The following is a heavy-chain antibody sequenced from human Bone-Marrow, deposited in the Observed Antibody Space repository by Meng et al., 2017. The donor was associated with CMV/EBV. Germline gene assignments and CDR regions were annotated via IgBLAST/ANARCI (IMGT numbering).Heavy chain of an antibody. CDR1: GGSPNGYC. CDR3: ARGHRGRTT. J-gene: IGHJ5*02. Sequence: LSLTCALYGGSPNGYCWSWIRQPPGKGLEWIGEINFSGSTNYNPSLKSRVTILADTSKNQFSLRLTSVTAADRAVYLCARGHRGRTTWGQGTLVTVSS. CDR2: INFSGST. D-gene: IGHD1-7*01. V-gene: IGHV4-34*01.